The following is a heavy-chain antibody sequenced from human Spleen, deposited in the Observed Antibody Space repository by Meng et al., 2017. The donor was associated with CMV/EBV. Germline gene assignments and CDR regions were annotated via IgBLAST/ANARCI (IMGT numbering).Heavy chain of an antibody. Sequence: GESLKISCAASGITVSNYGIHWVRQAPGKGLEWVAFIRYDGSNEHYVDSVKGRFSVSRDNSKNTLYLQMNSLRAEDTAVYYCARVHDYSGTSGYWGQGTLVTVSS. J-gene: IGHJ4*02. V-gene: IGHV3-30*02. D-gene: IGHD4-23*01. CDR1: GITVSNYG. CDR2: IRYDGSNE. CDR3: ARVHDYSGTSGY.